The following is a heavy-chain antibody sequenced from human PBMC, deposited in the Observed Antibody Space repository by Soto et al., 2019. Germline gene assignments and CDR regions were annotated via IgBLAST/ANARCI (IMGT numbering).Heavy chain of an antibody. D-gene: IGHD3-22*01. CDR1: GGSISSSSYY. Sequence: ETLSLTCTVSGGSISSSSYYWGWVRQAPGKGLEWVSYISSSSSTIYYADSVKGRFTISRDNAKNSLYLQMNSLRDEDTAVYYCARGLYYYDSRGYWGYWGQGTLVTVSS. CDR3: ARGLYYYDSRGYWGY. V-gene: IGHV3-48*02. CDR2: ISSSSSTI. J-gene: IGHJ4*02.